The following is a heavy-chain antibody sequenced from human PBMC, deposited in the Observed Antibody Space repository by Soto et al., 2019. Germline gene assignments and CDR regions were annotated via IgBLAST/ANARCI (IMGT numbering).Heavy chain of an antibody. Sequence: LSLTCTVSGGSVSSGSYYWSWIRQPPGKGLEWIGYIYYSGSTNYNPSLKSRVTISVDTSKNQFSLKLSSVTAADTAVYYCASGYGDYGYWGPVTLVTFSS. CDR2: IYYSGST. CDR3: ASGYGDYGY. D-gene: IGHD4-17*01. J-gene: IGHJ4*02. V-gene: IGHV4-61*01. CDR1: GGSVSSGSYY.